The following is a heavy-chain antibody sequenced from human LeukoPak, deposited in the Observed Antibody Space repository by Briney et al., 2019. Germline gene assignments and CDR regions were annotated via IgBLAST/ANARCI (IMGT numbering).Heavy chain of an antibody. V-gene: IGHV4-59*01. CDR2: IFYSGST. CDR1: AGSISSDY. CDR3: ARARVTGTPNAFDI. D-gene: IGHD1-7*01. Sequence: SETLSLTCTVSAGSISSDYWSWIRQPPGKGLEWIGYIFYSGSTNYSPALRSRVSISVDTSKSQFSLKLSSVTAADTAVYFCARARVTGTPNAFDIWGQGTMVTVSS. J-gene: IGHJ3*02.